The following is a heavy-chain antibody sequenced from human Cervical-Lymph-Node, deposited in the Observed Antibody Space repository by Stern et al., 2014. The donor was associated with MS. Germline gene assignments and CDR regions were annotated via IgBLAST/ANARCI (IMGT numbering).Heavy chain of an antibody. CDR1: GFTFSSYG. CDR3: AREWSSSSLSPLFFLY. V-gene: IGHV3-33*01. CDR2: IWYDGSNK. D-gene: IGHD6-6*01. Sequence: VQLVESGGGVVQPGRSLRLSCAASGFTFSSYGMHWVRQAPGKGLEWVAVIWYDGSNKYYADSVKGRFTISRDNSKNTLYLQMNSLRAEDTAVYYCAREWSSSSLSPLFFLYWGQGTLVTVSS. J-gene: IGHJ4*02.